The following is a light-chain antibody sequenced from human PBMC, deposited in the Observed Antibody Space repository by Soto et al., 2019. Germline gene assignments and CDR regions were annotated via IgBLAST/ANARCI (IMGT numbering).Light chain of an antibody. CDR2: AAS. CDR1: QSISSY. CDR3: QQSYSTPIT. J-gene: IGKJ5*01. V-gene: IGKV1-39*01. Sequence: IQMTQSPSSQSASVGDRVTITCRASQSISSYLNWYQQKPGKAPKLLIYAASSLQSGVPSRFSGSGSGTDFTLTISSLQPEDFATYYCQQSYSTPITFGQGTRLEIK.